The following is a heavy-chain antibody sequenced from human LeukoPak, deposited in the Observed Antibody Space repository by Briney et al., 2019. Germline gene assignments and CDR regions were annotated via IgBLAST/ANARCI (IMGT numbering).Heavy chain of an antibody. CDR1: GYTFTSYG. D-gene: IGHD2-2*01. CDR3: ARERYCSSTSCSNSDY. CDR2: ISAYNGNT. Sequence: ASVEVSCKASGYTFTSYGISWVRQAPGQGLEWMGWISAYNGNTNYAKKLQGRVTMTTDTSTSAAYMELRSLRSDGTAVYYCARERYCSSTSCSNSDYWGQGTLVTVSS. V-gene: IGHV1-18*01. J-gene: IGHJ4*02.